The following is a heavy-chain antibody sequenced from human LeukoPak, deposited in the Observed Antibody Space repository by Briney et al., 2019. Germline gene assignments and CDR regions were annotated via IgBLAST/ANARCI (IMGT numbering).Heavy chain of an antibody. CDR2: IYTSGST. CDR3: ARESIVGATAYYYMDV. CDR1: GGSISSGGYY. Sequence: SETLSLTCTVSGGSISSGGYYWSWIRQPAGKGLEWIGRIYTSGSTNYNPSLKSRVTMSVDTSKNQFSLKLGSVTAADTAVYYCARESIVGATAYYYMDVWGKGTTVTVSS. J-gene: IGHJ6*03. D-gene: IGHD1-26*01. V-gene: IGHV4-61*02.